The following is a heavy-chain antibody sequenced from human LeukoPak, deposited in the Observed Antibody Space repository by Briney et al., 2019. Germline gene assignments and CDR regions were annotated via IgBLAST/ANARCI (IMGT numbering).Heavy chain of an antibody. D-gene: IGHD5-12*01. CDR3: AKEGDIVATINY. V-gene: IGHV3-30*04. Sequence: PGGSLRLSCAASGFTFSSYAMHWVRQAPGKGLEWVALISFDGSDKYYADSVKGRFTISRDNSKNTLYLQMNSLRAEDTAVYYCAKEGDIVATINYWGQGTLVTVSS. CDR1: GFTFSSYA. CDR2: ISFDGSDK. J-gene: IGHJ4*02.